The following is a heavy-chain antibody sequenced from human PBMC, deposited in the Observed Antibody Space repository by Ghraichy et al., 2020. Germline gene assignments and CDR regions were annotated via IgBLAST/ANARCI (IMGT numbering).Heavy chain of an antibody. CDR2: IFVGGTT. CDR1: GGSISSYY. CDR3: VRDKKFTGTGSVVYWFDP. V-gene: IGHV4-4*07. Sequence: SETLSLTCSVTGGSISSYYWSWIRQPAGKGLEWIGRIFVGGTTNYNPSLQSRVTMSVDTSTNQVSLRLNSVTAADTAVYYCVRDKKFTGTGSVVYWFDPWGQGTLVTVSS. D-gene: IGHD3/OR15-3a*01. J-gene: IGHJ5*02.